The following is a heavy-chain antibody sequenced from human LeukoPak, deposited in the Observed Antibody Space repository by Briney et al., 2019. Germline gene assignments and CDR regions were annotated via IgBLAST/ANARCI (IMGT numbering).Heavy chain of an antibody. CDR1: GFTFSSYW. Sequence: GGSLRLSCAASGFTFSSYWMHWVRHAPGKGLVWVSRINSDGSSTSYADSVKGRFTISTDNAKTTLYLQINSLIAEDTAVYYCARVRSSYLNPFDYWGQGTLVTVSS. D-gene: IGHD6-13*01. CDR2: INSDGSST. V-gene: IGHV3-74*01. J-gene: IGHJ4*02. CDR3: ARVRSSYLNPFDY.